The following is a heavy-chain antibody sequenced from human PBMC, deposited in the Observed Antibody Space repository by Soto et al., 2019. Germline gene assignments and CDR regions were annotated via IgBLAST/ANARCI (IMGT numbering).Heavy chain of an antibody. V-gene: IGHV4-31*03. CDR3: ARSTTGYFDY. CDR1: GGSISSGGYY. CDR2: IYYSGST. D-gene: IGHD5-12*01. Sequence: QVQLQESGPGLVKPSQTLSLTCTVSGGSISSGGYYWSWIRQHPGKGLEWIGYIYYSGSTYYNPYLKSRVTIAGDVSKNQFSLKLSSVTAEDTAVYYCARSTTGYFDYSGHGTLVTVST. J-gene: IGHJ4*01.